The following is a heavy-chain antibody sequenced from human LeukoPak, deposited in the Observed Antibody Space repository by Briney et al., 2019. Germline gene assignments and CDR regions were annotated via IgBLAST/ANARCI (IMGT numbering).Heavy chain of an antibody. Sequence: GGSLRLSCAAAGFTFTSYGMHWVRQAPGKGLEWVAVISYDGSNKCYADSVKGRFTISRDNSKNTLYLQMNSLRAEDTAVYYCANGNGYFQHWGRGTLVTVSS. CDR3: ANGNGYFQH. D-gene: IGHD1-1*01. J-gene: IGHJ1*01. V-gene: IGHV3-30*18. CDR2: ISYDGSNK. CDR1: GFTFTSYG.